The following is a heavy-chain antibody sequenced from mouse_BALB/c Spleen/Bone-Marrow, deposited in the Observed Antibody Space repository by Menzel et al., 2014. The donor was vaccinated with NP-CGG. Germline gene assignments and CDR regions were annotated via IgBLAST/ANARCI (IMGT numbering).Heavy chain of an antibody. CDR3: TRQGNWDHYA. CDR1: GITLSTHG. V-gene: IGHV5-6*01. CDR2: ATCGGCYT. Sequence: LEMTGRDFGNTGASPKPSSAAQGITLSTHGTPWARPTPAKRVAWGACATCGGCYTYYPDSVKGRFTISRDNAKNTLYLQMSSLKSEDTAMYYCTRQGNWDHYA. D-gene: IGHD4-1*01. J-gene: IGHJ4*01.